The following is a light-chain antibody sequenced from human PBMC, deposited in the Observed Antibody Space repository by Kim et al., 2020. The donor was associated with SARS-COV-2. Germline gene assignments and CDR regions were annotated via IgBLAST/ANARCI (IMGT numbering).Light chain of an antibody. CDR2: DVS. CDR3: CSYAGRYTYV. V-gene: IGLV2-11*01. CDR1: SSDVGDYNY. Sequence: QSALTQPRSVSGSPGQSVTISCTGTSSDVGDYNYVSWYQQQPGKAPKLMIYDVSKRPSGVPDRFSGSKSGNTASLTISGLQAEDEADYYCCSYAGRYTYVYGSGTKVTVL. J-gene: IGLJ1*01.